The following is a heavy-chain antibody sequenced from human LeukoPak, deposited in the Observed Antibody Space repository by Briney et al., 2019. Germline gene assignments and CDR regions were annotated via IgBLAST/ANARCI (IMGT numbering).Heavy chain of an antibody. Sequence: SETLSLTCTVSGGSIDNYYWSWIRQPPGKGLEWIGYIYFSGATKYNPSLKSRVTISVDTSKNQFSLNLTSMTAADTAVYYCARDLETAVVTPPTHYGMDVWGQGTTVTVSS. V-gene: IGHV4-59*01. CDR3: ARDLETAVVTPPTHYGMDV. D-gene: IGHD4-23*01. CDR1: GGSIDNYY. J-gene: IGHJ6*02. CDR2: IYFSGAT.